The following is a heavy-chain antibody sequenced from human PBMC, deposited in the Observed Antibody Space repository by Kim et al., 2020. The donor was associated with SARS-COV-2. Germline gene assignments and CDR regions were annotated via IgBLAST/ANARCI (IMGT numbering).Heavy chain of an antibody. CDR2: INHSGST. J-gene: IGHJ5*02. CDR3: ARGGVRYNWNYYWFDP. Sequence: SETLSLTCAVYGGSFSGYYWSWIRQPPGKGLEWIGEINHSGSTNYNPSLKSRVTISVDTSKNQFSLKLSSVTAADTAVYYCARGGVRYNWNYYWFDPWG. CDR1: GGSFSGYY. V-gene: IGHV4-34*01. D-gene: IGHD1-7*01.